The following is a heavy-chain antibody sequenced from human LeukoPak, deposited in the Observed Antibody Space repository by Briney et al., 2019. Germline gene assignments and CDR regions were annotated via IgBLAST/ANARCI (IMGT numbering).Heavy chain of an antibody. CDR3: ATTNYRLPFDY. D-gene: IGHD1-7*01. J-gene: IGHJ4*02. CDR2: MAPKNGNT. V-gene: IGHV1-8*01. CDR1: GYTFTNYD. Sequence: ASVKVSCKASGYTFTNYDINWVRQASGQGLEWIGYMAPKNGNTGYAQRFQGRVTMTRDTSTSTAYMELSSLRSEDTAVYYCATTNYRLPFDYWGQGTPVTVSS.